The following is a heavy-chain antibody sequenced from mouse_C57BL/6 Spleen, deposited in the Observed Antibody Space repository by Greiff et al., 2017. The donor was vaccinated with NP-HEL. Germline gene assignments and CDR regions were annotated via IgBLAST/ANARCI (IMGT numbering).Heavy chain of an antibody. CDR1: GYTFTSYW. CDR3: AREPPYSNSYAMDY. Sequence: QVQLKQPGAELVRPGTSVTLSCKASGYTFTSYWMHWVKQRPGQGLEWIGVIDPSDSYTNYNQKFKGKATLTVDTSSSTAYMQLSSLTSEDSAVYYCAREPPYSNSYAMDYWGQGTSVTVSS. J-gene: IGHJ4*01. D-gene: IGHD2-5*01. CDR2: IDPSDSYT. V-gene: IGHV1-59*01.